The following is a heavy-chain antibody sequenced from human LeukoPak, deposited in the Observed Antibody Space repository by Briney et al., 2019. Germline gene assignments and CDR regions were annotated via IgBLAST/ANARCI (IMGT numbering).Heavy chain of an antibody. Sequence: SETLSLTCTVSGGSISSSSYYWGWIRQPPGKGLEWIGSIYYSGSTYYNPSLKSRVTISVDTSKNQFSLKLSSVTAADTAVYYCARLGRSCSGGSCYPRDGYNYRRSYPGYWGQGTLVTVSS. J-gene: IGHJ4*02. D-gene: IGHD2-15*01. CDR1: GGSISSSSYY. CDR2: IYYSGST. CDR3: ARLGRSCSGGSCYPRDGYNYRRSYPGY. V-gene: IGHV4-39*01.